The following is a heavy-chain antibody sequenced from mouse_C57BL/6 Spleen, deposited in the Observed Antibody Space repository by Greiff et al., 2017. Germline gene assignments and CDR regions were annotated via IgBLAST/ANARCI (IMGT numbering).Heavy chain of an antibody. CDR3: ARKIYYGNYDWYFDV. CDR1: GFTFSDYG. J-gene: IGHJ1*03. D-gene: IGHD2-1*01. V-gene: IGHV5-17*01. Sequence: EVQGVESGGGLVKPGGSLKLSCAASGFTFSDYGMHWVRQAPEKGLEWVAYISSGSSTIYYADPVKGRFTISRDNAKNTLFLQMTSLRSEDTAMYYCARKIYYGNYDWYFDVWGTGTTVTVSS. CDR2: ISSGSSTI.